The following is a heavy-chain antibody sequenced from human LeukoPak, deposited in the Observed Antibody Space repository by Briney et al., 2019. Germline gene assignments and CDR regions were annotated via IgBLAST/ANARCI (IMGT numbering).Heavy chain of an antibody. V-gene: IGHV3-23*01. Sequence: GGSLRLSCAASGFTFSSYAMSWVRQAPGKGLEWVSAINGSGGSTYYADSVKGRFTISRDNSKNTLYLQMNSLRAEDTAVYYCATLSGSYGVAFDIGGEGTMVTVSS. CDR2: INGSGGST. J-gene: IGHJ3*02. D-gene: IGHD1-26*01. CDR1: GFTFSSYA. CDR3: ATLSGSYGVAFDI.